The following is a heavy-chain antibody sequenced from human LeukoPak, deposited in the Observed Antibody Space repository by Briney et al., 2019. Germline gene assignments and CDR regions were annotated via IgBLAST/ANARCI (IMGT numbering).Heavy chain of an antibody. J-gene: IGHJ6*02. CDR3: ARLSITMRHWDV. V-gene: IGHV3-13*01. D-gene: IGHD3-22*01. CDR1: GFTFSNYQ. Sequence: GGSLILSCAASGFTFSNYQRHWGRQPPGKGPEWVSGVGVPGDTYYSASVKGRFLISRETAKNSLYLEMNSLRAGDTAVYYCARLSITMRHWDVWGQGTTVTVSS. CDR2: VGVPGDT.